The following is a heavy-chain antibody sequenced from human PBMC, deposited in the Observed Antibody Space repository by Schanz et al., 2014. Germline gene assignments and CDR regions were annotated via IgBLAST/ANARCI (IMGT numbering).Heavy chain of an antibody. CDR1: GFTFSDYY. V-gene: IGHV3-11*04. Sequence: VQLVESGGGLVKPGGSLRLSCAASGFTFSDYYMAWIRQAPGKGLEWLSYISIRGDTIYYADSVKGRFTISRDNARNSLYLQMNSLRAEDTAVYYCGGGQNWFDPWGQGTLVTVSS. CDR2: ISIRGDTI. D-gene: IGHD2-15*01. CDR3: GGGQNWFDP. J-gene: IGHJ5*02.